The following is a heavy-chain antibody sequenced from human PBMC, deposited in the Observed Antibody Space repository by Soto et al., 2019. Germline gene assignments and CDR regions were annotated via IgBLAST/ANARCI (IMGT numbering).Heavy chain of an antibody. Sequence: PGESLKISCKGSGYSFTSYWIGWVRQMPGKGLEWMGIIYPGDSDTRYSPSFQGQVTISADKSISTAYLQWSSLKASDTAMYYCARQLGNPDALVPAAFDPWGQGTLVTVSS. CDR3: ARQLGNPDALVPAAFDP. J-gene: IGHJ5*02. CDR1: GYSFTSYW. V-gene: IGHV5-51*01. CDR2: IYPGDSDT. D-gene: IGHD2-2*01.